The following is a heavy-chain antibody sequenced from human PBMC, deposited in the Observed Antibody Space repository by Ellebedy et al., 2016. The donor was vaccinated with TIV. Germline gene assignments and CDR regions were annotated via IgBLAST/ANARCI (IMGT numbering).Heavy chain of an antibody. CDR3: ARDSPRAVEYYYYYGMDV. CDR1: GFTFSSYW. Sequence: GGSLRLXXAASGFTFSSYWMSWVRQAPGKGLEWVANIKQDGSEKYYVDSVKGRFTISRDNAKNSLYLQMNSLRAEDTAVYYCARDSPRAVEYYYYYGMDVWGQGTTVTVSS. CDR2: IKQDGSEK. V-gene: IGHV3-7*01. J-gene: IGHJ6*02.